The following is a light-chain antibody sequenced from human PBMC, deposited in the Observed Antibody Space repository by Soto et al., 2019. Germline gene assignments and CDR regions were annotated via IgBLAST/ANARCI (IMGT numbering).Light chain of an antibody. CDR3: QQYGNAPIT. V-gene: IGKV3-20*01. J-gene: IGKJ5*01. CDR1: QSVTSSY. Sequence: IVLRQSPGTLSLTTGERATLSCWASQSVTSSYLAWYQQKPGQAPRPLIHGASSRVTGIPDRFSGSGSVTYFTLTISRLELEDFAVYFCQQYGNAPITIGQGTRLEIK. CDR2: GAS.